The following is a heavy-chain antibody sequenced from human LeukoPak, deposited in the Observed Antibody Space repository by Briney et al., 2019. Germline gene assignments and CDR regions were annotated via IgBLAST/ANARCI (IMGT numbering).Heavy chain of an antibody. V-gene: IGHV4-59*11. CDR2: MYYSGST. CDR1: GGSISSHY. J-gene: IGHJ3*02. D-gene: IGHD5-18*01. Sequence: SETLSLTCTVSGGSISSHYWSWIRQPPGTGQERIGYMYYSGSTNYNPSLNSRGTISVDTSKNQLPPKLRSVTAADTAVYYCARRGYSFGSGVDAFDIWGQGTMVTVSS. CDR3: ARRGYSFGSGVDAFDI.